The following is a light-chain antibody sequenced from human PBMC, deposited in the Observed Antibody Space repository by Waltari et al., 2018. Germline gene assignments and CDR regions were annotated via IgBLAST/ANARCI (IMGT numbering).Light chain of an antibody. Sequence: DLVMTQSPDSLAVSLGERATINCKSSQSVLHSSNNRNYLAGYQQKPGQPPKLLISWASTRESGVPDRFSGSGSATDFTLTISSLQAEDVAVYYCQQYYSTPPTFGGGTKVEIK. CDR3: QQYYSTPPT. J-gene: IGKJ4*01. CDR1: QSVLHSSNNRNY. CDR2: WAS. V-gene: IGKV4-1*01.